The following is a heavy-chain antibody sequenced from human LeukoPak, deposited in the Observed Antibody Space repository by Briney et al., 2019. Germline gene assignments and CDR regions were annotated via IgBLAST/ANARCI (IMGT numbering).Heavy chain of an antibody. D-gene: IGHD2-8*01. CDR1: GFPVNKYE. Sequence: PGGSLRLSCAASGFPVNKYEMHWVRQAPGKGLEWVSYIDAGATSTNYADSVWGRFTLSRDNAQNSVHLQMNSLRDEDTAVYYCGRGRPPRSTKYFDYWGQGALVTVSS. CDR2: IDAGATST. V-gene: IGHV3-48*03. J-gene: IGHJ4*02. CDR3: GRGRPPRSTKYFDY.